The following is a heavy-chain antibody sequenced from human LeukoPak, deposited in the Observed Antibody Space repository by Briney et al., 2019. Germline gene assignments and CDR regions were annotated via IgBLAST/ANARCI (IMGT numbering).Heavy chain of an antibody. J-gene: IGHJ4*02. D-gene: IGHD4-17*01. CDR2: IKSKTDGGTT. V-gene: IGHV3-15*01. CDR1: GFTFSNAW. Sequence: GGSLRPSCAASGFTFSNAWMSWVRQAPGKGLEWVGRIKSKTDGGTTDYAAPVKGRFTISRDDSKNTLYLQMNSLKTEDTAVYYCTIDPGYGDYGDWGQGTLVTVSS. CDR3: TIDPGYGDYGD.